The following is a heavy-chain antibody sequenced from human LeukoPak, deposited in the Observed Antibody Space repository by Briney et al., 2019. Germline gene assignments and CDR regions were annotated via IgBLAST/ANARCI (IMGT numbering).Heavy chain of an antibody. CDR3: ARAPYYYGSGSYYKVGAFDI. Sequence: HPGGSLRLSCAASGFTFSSYEMNWVRQAPGKGLEWVSYISSSGSTIYYADSVKGRFTISRDNAKNSLYLQMNSLRAEDTAVYYCARAPYYYGSGSYYKVGAFDIWGQGTMVTVSS. D-gene: IGHD3-10*01. V-gene: IGHV3-48*03. J-gene: IGHJ3*02. CDR1: GFTFSSYE. CDR2: ISSSGSTI.